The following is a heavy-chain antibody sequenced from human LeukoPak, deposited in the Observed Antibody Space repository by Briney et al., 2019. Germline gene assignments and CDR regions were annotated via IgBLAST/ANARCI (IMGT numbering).Heavy chain of an antibody. D-gene: IGHD5-18*01. CDR1: GGSISSYY. CDR2: IYYSGST. V-gene: IGHV4-59*08. CDR3: ARPDPATGAFDI. Sequence: SETLSLTCTVSGGSISSYYRSWIRQPPGKGLEWIGYIYYSGSTNYNPSLKSRVTISVDTSKNQFSLKLSSVTAADTAVYYCARPDPATGAFDIWGQGTMVTVSS. J-gene: IGHJ3*02.